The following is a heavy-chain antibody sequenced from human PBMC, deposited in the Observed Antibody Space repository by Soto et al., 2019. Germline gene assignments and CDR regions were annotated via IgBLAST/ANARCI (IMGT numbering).Heavy chain of an antibody. V-gene: IGHV4-39*02. CDR1: GGSINSNNYY. J-gene: IGHJ4*02. CDR2: IYYDGTT. Sequence: SXTLXLTCTVSGGSINSNNYYWAWIRQPPGKGLAWIASIYYDGTTYYNTSLKSRVTISRDTSKNQFSLRLTSMTAADTAVYYCAKVVVAATRHTDFDSWGQGTLVTVSS. CDR3: AKVVVAATRHTDFDS. D-gene: IGHD2-15*01.